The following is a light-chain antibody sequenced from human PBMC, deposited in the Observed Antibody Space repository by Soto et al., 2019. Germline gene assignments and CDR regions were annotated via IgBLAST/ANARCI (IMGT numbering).Light chain of an antibody. V-gene: IGKV3-15*01. J-gene: IGKJ1*01. CDR3: QQYNNWPRT. CDR1: QSVSSN. CDR2: GAS. Sequence: IVMTQSPATLSVSPGGRATLSCRASQSVSSNLAWYQQKPGQAPRVLIHGASTRATGIPARFSGSGSGTEFTLTISSLQSEDFAVYYCQQYNNWPRTFGQGTKVDI.